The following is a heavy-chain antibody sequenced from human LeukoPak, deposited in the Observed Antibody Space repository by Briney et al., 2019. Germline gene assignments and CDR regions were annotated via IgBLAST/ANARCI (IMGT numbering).Heavy chain of an antibody. CDR2: INPRIGSR. V-gene: IGHV1-46*01. J-gene: IGHJ5*02. CDR1: GYTFTNYF. Sequence: EASVKVSCKASGYTFTNYFIHWVRQAPGQGLEWMRLINPRIGSRTYAQKFQGRVTMTRDTSISTAYMELSRLRSDDTAVYYCARSSLGYCSSTSCLPWFDPWGQGTLVTVSS. D-gene: IGHD2-2*01. CDR3: ARSSLGYCSSTSCLPWFDP.